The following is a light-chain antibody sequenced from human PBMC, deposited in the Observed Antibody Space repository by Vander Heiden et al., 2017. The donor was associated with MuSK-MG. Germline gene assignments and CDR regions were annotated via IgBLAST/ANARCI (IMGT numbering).Light chain of an antibody. CDR1: KLGDKY. CDR2: QDS. Sequence: SYELTQPPSVSVSPGQTASITCSGDKLGDKYACWYQQKPGQSPVLVIYQDSKRPSGIPERFSGSNSGKTATLTIGGTQAMDEADYYSQAWDSSKVVFGGGTKLTVL. V-gene: IGLV3-1*01. J-gene: IGLJ2*01. CDR3: QAWDSSKVV.